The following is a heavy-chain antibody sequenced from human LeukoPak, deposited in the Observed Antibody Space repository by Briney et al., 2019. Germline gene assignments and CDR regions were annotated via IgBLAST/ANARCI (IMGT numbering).Heavy chain of an antibody. J-gene: IGHJ3*02. CDR2: MSYDGSNK. V-gene: IGHV3-30*04. CDR1: GFTFSTYA. D-gene: IGHD3-10*01. CDR3: ARDPRYYGSGSYYLDAFDI. Sequence: GGSLRLSCAASGFTFSTYAMHWVRQAPGKGLEWVAVMSYDGSNKYYADSAKGRFTISRDNSKNTLYLQMNSLRPEDTAVYYCARDPRYYGSGSYYLDAFDIWGQGTMVTVSS.